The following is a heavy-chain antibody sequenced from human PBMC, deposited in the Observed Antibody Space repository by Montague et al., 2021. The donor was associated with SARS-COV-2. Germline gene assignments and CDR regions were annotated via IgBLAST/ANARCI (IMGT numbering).Heavy chain of an antibody. CDR2: IYYSGST. CDR3: ARHASYSSGGYLEGYFDY. CDR1: GGSISSYY. V-gene: IGHV4-59*08. D-gene: IGHD6-19*01. J-gene: IGHJ4*02. Sequence: SETLSLTCTVSGGSISSYYWSWIRHPPGKGLEWFGDIYYSGSTNYNPSLKSRVTISVDTSKNQFSLKLSSVTAADTAVYYCARHASYSSGGYLEGYFDYWGQGTLVTVSS.